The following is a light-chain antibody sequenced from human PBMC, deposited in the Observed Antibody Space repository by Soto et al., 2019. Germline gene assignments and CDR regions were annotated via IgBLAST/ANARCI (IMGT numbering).Light chain of an antibody. Sequence: SYELTQPSSVSVSPGQTANITCSGDMLTKKFARWFQQRQGQAPVLLIYKDRGRPSGIPVRFSGSSSGTTVTLTISGAQVEDEADYYCYSATDDHDVFGTGTKVTVL. CDR2: KDR. CDR3: YSATDDHDV. V-gene: IGLV3-27*01. CDR1: MLTKKF. J-gene: IGLJ1*01.